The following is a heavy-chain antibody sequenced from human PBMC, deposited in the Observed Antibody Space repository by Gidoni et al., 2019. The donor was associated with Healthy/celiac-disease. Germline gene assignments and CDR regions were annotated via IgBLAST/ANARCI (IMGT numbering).Heavy chain of an antibody. CDR2: ISSSSSYI. CDR3: ARDQGVLMVYAMDGWYFDL. CDR1: GFTFSSYS. D-gene: IGHD2-8*01. V-gene: IGHV3-21*01. Sequence: EVQLVESGGGLVKPGGSLRLSCAASGFTFSSYSMNWVRQAPGKGLEWVSSISSSSSYIYYADSVKGRFTISRDNAKNSLYLQMNSLRAEDTAVYYCARDQGVLMVYAMDGWYFDLWGRGTLVTVSS. J-gene: IGHJ2*01.